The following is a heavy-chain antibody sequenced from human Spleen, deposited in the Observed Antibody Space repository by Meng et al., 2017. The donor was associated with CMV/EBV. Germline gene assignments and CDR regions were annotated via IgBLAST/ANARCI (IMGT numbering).Heavy chain of an antibody. CDR3: ARDILERNAFDM. Sequence: TVSGGSVSTGSYYWSWLRQPPGKGLEWIGYISYIGSTNYNPSLKSRVTISVDTSKNQFFLKLSSVTAADTAIFYCARDILERNAFDMWGQGTMVTVSS. V-gene: IGHV4-61*01. CDR1: GGSVSTGSYY. J-gene: IGHJ3*02. CDR2: ISYIGST. D-gene: IGHD1-1*01.